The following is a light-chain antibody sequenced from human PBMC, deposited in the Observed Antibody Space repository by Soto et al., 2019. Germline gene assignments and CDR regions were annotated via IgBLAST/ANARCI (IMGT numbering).Light chain of an antibody. J-gene: IGLJ1*01. V-gene: IGLV1-40*01. CDR2: ANN. Sequence: QSVLTQPSSVSGAPGQRVTISCTGSSSDIGACYYVHWYQQLPGTAPKLLIYANNNRPSGVPDRFSGSKSGTSVSLAITGLQSDEEADYYCRSYDSSMSGYVFGTGTKVTVL. CDR1: SSDIGACYY. CDR3: RSYDSSMSGYV.